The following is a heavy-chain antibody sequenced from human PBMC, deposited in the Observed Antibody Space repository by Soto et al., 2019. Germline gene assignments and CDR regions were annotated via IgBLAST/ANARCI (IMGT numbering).Heavy chain of an antibody. CDR2: IYYSGST. CDR3: ASQQLVHYYYGMDV. V-gene: IGHV4-39*01. J-gene: IGHJ6*02. CDR1: TGSKSY. Sequence: TGSKSYWASIGQPPGKGLEWIGSIYYSGSTYYNPSLKSRVTISVDTSKNQFSLKLSSVTAADTAVYYCASQQLVHYYYGMDVWGQGTTVT. D-gene: IGHD6-13*01.